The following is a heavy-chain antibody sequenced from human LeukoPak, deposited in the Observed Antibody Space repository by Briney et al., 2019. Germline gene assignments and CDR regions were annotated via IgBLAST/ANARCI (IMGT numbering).Heavy chain of an antibody. Sequence: GGSLRLSCAASGFIFSNYVMHWVRQAPGKGLEWVALISFDGNNQYYAHSVKGRFTISRDYSKNTLYLQMNSLRAEDTAVYYCARETSSVHSNAGPPFDYWGQGTLVTVSS. V-gene: IGHV3-30*01. CDR1: GFIFSNYV. J-gene: IGHJ4*02. CDR2: ISFDGNNQ. D-gene: IGHD2-15*01. CDR3: ARETSSVHSNAGPPFDY.